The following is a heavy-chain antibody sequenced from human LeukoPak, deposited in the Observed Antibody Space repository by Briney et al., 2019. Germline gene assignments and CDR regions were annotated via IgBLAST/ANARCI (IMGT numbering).Heavy chain of an antibody. CDR1: GGSISSGSYY. CDR2: IYTSGST. V-gene: IGHV4-61*02. CDR3: ARRLPGYYYYMDV. Sequence: SQTLSLTCTVSGGSISSGSYYWSWIRQPAGKGLEWIGRIYTSGSTNYNPSLKSRVTISVDTSKNQFSLRLSSVTAADTAVYYCARRLPGYYYYMDVWGQGTTVTASS. J-gene: IGHJ6*02. D-gene: IGHD3-22*01.